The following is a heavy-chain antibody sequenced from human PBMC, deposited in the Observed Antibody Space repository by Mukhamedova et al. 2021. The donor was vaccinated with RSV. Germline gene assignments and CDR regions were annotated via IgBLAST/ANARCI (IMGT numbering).Heavy chain of an antibody. CDR2: IIPIFGTA. D-gene: IGHD6-6*01. J-gene: IGHJ6*03. Sequence: QGLEWMGGIIPIFGTANYAQKFQGRVTITADESTSTAYMELSSLRSEDTAVYYCASTSSSSRMDYYYYYYMDVWGKGTTVTVS. CDR3: ASTSSSSRMDYYYYYYMDV. V-gene: IGHV1-69*01.